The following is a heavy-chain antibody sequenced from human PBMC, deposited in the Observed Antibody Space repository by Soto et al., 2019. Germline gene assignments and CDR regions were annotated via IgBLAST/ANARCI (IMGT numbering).Heavy chain of an antibody. CDR1: GGSVSSGSYY. Sequence: QVQLQESGPGLVKPSETLSLTCTVSGGSVSSGSYYWSWIRQPPGKGLEWIGYIYYSGSTNYNPSLKSRVTISVDPSKNQFSLKLSSVTAADTAVYYCARGTVYYYGMDVWGQGTTVTVSS. V-gene: IGHV4-61*01. D-gene: IGHD4-17*01. CDR3: ARGTVYYYGMDV. CDR2: IYYSGST. J-gene: IGHJ6*02.